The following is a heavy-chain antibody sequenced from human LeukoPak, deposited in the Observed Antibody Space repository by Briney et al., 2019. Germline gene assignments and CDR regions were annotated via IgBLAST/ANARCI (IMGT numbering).Heavy chain of an antibody. Sequence: SETLSLTCAVYGGSFRGYYWSWIRQPPGKGLEWIGEINHSGSTNYNPSLKSRVTISVDTSKNQFSLKLSSVTAADTAVYYCASITGTTFVDDAFDIWGQGTMVTVSS. CDR3: ASITGTTFVDDAFDI. CDR1: GGSFRGYY. D-gene: IGHD1-7*01. J-gene: IGHJ3*02. V-gene: IGHV4-34*01. CDR2: INHSGST.